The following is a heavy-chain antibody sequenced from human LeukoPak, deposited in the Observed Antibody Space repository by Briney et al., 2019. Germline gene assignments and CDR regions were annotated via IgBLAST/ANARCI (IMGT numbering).Heavy chain of an antibody. V-gene: IGHV3-23*01. J-gene: IGHJ5*02. Sequence: GASLRLSCAASGFTFSSYAMSWVRQAPGKGLEWVSAISDSGGSTYYADSVKGRFTISRDNSKNTLYLQMNSLTAEDTAVYYCVREIGWFDPWGQGTLVTVSS. CDR3: VREIGWFDP. CDR1: GFTFSSYA. CDR2: ISDSGGST.